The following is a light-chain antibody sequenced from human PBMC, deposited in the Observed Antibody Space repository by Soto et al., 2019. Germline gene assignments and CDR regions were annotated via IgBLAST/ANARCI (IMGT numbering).Light chain of an antibody. V-gene: IGLV6-57*04. J-gene: IGLJ2*01. CDR2: EDN. Sequence: FMLTQPHSVSESPGKTVTISCTRSGGSIASNYVQWYQQRPGSAPTTVIYEDNQRPSGVPDRFSGSIDSSSNSASLTISGLKTEDEADYYCQSYDSSNGVVFGGGTKLTVL. CDR1: GGSIASNY. CDR3: QSYDSSNGVV.